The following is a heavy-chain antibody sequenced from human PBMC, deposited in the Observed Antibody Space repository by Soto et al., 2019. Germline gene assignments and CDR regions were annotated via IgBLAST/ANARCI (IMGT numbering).Heavy chain of an antibody. D-gene: IGHD3-10*01. J-gene: IGHJ6*03. Sequence: PGESLKISCKGSGYSFTSYWIGWVRQMPGKGLEWMGIIYPGDSDTRYSPSFQGQVTISADKSISTAYLQWSSLKASDTAMYYCARGRYTMVRGYDPLPRNYYMDVWGKGTTVTVSS. CDR1: GYSFTSYW. CDR3: ARGRYTMVRGYDPLPRNYYMDV. V-gene: IGHV5-51*01. CDR2: IYPGDSDT.